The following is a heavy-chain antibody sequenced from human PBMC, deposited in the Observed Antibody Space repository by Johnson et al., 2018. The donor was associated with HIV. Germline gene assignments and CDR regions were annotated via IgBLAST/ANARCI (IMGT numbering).Heavy chain of an antibody. Sequence: QVQLVESGGGVVQPGRSLRLSCAASGFTFSSYGMHWVRQAPGKGLEWVAVISYDGSNKYSADSVNGRFTISRDNSKNTLFLQMNSLRDEDTAVYYCAKSAASAGGDDAFDIWGQGTMVTVSS. CDR1: GFTFSSYG. V-gene: IGHV3-30*18. D-gene: IGHD3-16*01. CDR3: AKSAASAGGDDAFDI. J-gene: IGHJ3*02. CDR2: ISYDGSNK.